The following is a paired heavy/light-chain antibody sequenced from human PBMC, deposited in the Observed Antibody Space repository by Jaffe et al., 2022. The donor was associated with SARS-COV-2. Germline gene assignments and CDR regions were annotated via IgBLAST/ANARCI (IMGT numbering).Light chain of an antibody. J-gene: IGKJ4*01. CDR2: WAS. CDR1: QSVLYSSNNKNY. CDR3: QQYYITPLT. V-gene: IGKV4-1*01. Sequence: DIVMTQSPDSLAVSLGERATINCKSSQSVLYSSNNKNYLAWYQQKPGQPPKLLIYWASTRESGVPDRFSGSGSGTDFTLTVSSLQAEDVAVYYCQQYYITPLTFGGGTKVEI.
Heavy chain of an antibody. CDR2: INPSEGNT. CDR1: GYTFTSYY. D-gene: IGHD6-19*01. J-gene: IGHJ4*02. V-gene: IGHV1-46*01. CDR3: ARDYGSGWQIFDF. Sequence: QVQVVQSGTEVKKPGASVKVSCKASGYTFTSYYMHWVRQAPGQGLEWMGIINPSEGNTNYAQKFQGRVTMTRDTSTSTVYMELSSLRSEDTAVYYCARDYGSGWQIFDFWGQGTLVTVSS.